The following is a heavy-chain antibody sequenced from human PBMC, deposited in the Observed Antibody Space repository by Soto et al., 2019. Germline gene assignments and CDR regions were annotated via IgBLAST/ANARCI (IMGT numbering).Heavy chain of an antibody. CDR3: AREPLAHSYFDL. V-gene: IGHV4-4*07. CDR2: MYNSERT. CDR1: GGSISGYY. J-gene: IGHJ4*02. Sequence: PSETLSLTCTVSGGSISGYYWSWIRQPAGKGLEWIGRMYNSERTNYNPSLKSRVTMSMETSKNQFSLKLTSVTAADTAVYFCAREPLAHSYFDLWGQGTMVTVYS.